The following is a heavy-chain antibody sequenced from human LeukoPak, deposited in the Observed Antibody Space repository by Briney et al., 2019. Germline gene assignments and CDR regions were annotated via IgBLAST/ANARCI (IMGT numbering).Heavy chain of an antibody. CDR3: ARVPDIVVVPAAIPISWFDP. Sequence: SVKVSCKASGGTFSSYAISWVRQAPGQGLEWMGRIIPIFGIANYAQKFQGRVTITADKSTSTAYMELGSLRSEDTAVYYCARVPDIVVVPAAIPISWFDPWGQGTLVTVSS. V-gene: IGHV1-69*04. D-gene: IGHD2-2*02. CDR1: GGTFSSYA. CDR2: IIPIFGIA. J-gene: IGHJ5*02.